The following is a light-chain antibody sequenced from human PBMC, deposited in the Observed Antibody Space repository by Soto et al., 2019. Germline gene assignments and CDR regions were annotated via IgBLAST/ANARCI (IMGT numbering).Light chain of an antibody. CDR2: AAS. Sequence: EIQMTQSPSSLSASVGDRVTITCRASQSISSYLNWYQQKPGKAPKVLIYAASSLQSRVPSRFSGSGSGTDFTLTISSLQPEDFATYYCQQTYSTPYTFGQGTKLDIK. CDR1: QSISSY. V-gene: IGKV1-39*01. CDR3: QQTYSTPYT. J-gene: IGKJ2*01.